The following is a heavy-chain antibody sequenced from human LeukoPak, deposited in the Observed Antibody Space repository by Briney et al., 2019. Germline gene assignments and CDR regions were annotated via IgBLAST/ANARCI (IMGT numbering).Heavy chain of an antibody. V-gene: IGHV4-38-2*02. Sequence: PSETLSLTCTVSGYSISSGYYWGWIRQPPGKGLEWIGSIYHSGSTYYNPSLKSRVTISVDTSKNQFSLKLSSVTAADMAVYYCARDNASSGWYGYYYMDVWGKGTTVTVSS. CDR2: IYHSGST. CDR1: GYSISSGYY. D-gene: IGHD6-19*01. CDR3: ARDNASSGWYGYYYMDV. J-gene: IGHJ6*03.